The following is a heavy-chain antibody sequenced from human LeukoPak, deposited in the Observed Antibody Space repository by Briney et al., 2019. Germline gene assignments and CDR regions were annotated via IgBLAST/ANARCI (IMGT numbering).Heavy chain of an antibody. CDR3: AKGQELDDGVFDS. Sequence: GGSLRLSCAASGFTFSSYWMQWVRQVPGKGLVWVSRIKSDGSSTSYADSVKGRFTISRDNAKSTLYLELNSLRVEDTATFYCAKGQELDDGVFDSWGQGTMVTVSS. D-gene: IGHD1-1*01. J-gene: IGHJ4*02. V-gene: IGHV3-74*01. CDR1: GFTFSSYW. CDR2: IKSDGSST.